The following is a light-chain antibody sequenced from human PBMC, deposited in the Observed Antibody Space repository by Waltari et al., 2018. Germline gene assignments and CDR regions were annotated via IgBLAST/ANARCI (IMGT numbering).Light chain of an antibody. J-gene: IGKJ4*01. CDR3: QQYYSTPT. CDR1: QSVLYSSNNKNY. V-gene: IGKV4-1*01. Sequence: DIVMTQSPDSLAVSLGERATINCKSRQSVLYSSNNKNYLAWYQQKPGQPPKLLIYWASTRESGVPDRFSGSGSGTDFTLTISSLQAEDVAVYYCQQYYSTPTFGGGTKVESK. CDR2: WAS.